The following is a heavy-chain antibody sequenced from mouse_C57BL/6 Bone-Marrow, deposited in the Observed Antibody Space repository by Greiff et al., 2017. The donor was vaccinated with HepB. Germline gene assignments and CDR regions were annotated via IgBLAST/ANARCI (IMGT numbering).Heavy chain of an antibody. CDR3: ARSRYGSSHVHWYFDV. V-gene: IGHV1-9*01. J-gene: IGHJ1*03. CDR2: ILPGSGST. CDR1: GYTFTGYW. Sequence: VKLMESGAELMKPGASVKLSCKATGYTFTGYWIEWVKQRPGHGLEWIGEILPGSGSTNYNEKFKGKATFTADTSSNTAYKQLSSLTTEDSAIYYCARSRYGSSHVHWYFDVWGTGTTVTVSS. D-gene: IGHD1-1*01.